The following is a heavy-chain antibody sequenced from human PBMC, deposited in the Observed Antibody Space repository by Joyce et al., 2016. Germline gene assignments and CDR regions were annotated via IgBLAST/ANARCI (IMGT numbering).Heavy chain of an antibody. Sequence: EVQLVESGGGLVRPGGSLRLSCAASGFTFSSYSMNWVRQAPGKGLEWVPFMSSNRNYIYYADSVKGRFTISRDNAKSSLFLQMDSLRAEDTAVYYCARNSAPRASTYYGLDVWGQGTTVTVSS. CDR3: ARNSAPRASTYYGLDV. J-gene: IGHJ6*02. CDR2: MSSNRNYI. V-gene: IGHV3-21*01. D-gene: IGHD5/OR15-5a*01. CDR1: GFTFSSYS.